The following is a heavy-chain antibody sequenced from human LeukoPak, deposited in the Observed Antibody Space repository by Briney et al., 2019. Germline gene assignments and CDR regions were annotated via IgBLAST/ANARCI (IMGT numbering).Heavy chain of an antibody. V-gene: IGHV1-24*01. D-gene: IGHD3-10*01. J-gene: IGHJ6*02. CDR1: GYTLTELS. CDR3: ATEWFGERGIDV. Sequence: ASVKVSCKVSGYTLTELSMHWVRQAPGKGLEWMGGFDPEDGETIYAQKFQGRVTMTEDTSTDTAYMELSSLRSEDTAVYYCATEWFGERGIDVWGQGTTVTVSS. CDR2: FDPEDGET.